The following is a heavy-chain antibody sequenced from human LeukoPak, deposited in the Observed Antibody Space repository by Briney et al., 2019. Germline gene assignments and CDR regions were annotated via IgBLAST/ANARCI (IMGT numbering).Heavy chain of an antibody. Sequence: SLRLSCAASGFTFSSYAMTWVRQAPGKGLEWVAVISEDGNNKYYGDSVKGRFTISRDNSKNTLYLQMNTLRGEDTAVYYCVKVPFDPWGQGTLVTVSS. CDR3: VKVPFDP. V-gene: IGHV3-30*18. CDR1: GFTFSSYA. J-gene: IGHJ5*02. CDR2: ISEDGNNK.